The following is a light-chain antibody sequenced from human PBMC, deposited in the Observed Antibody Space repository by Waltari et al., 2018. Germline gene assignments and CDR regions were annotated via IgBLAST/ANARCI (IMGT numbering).Light chain of an antibody. Sequence: QSALTQPASVSGSPGQSITISCTGTSSDVRSYNLVSWYQQHPGKAPKLMIYEVSKRPSGVSNRFSGPKSGNTASLTISGLQAEDEADYYCCSYAGTFYVFGTGTKVTVL. CDR3: CSYAGTFYV. CDR2: EVS. V-gene: IGLV2-23*02. J-gene: IGLJ1*01. CDR1: SSDVRSYNL.